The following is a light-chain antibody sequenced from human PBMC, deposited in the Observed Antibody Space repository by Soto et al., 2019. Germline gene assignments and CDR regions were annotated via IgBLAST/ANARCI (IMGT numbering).Light chain of an antibody. CDR2: GNS. CDR3: QSYASSLSAYV. J-gene: IGLJ1*01. Sequence: QSVLTQPPSVSGAPGQRVTISCTGSSSNIGAGYDVHWYQQLPGTAPKLLIYGNSNRPSGVPDRFSGSKSGTSASLAITGLQADHEADYYCQSYASSLSAYVFATGTKLTVL. CDR1: SSNIGAGYD. V-gene: IGLV1-40*01.